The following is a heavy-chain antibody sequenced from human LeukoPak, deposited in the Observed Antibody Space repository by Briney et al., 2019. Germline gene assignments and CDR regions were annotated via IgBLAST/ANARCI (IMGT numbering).Heavy chain of an antibody. CDR3: AREGPRGNSQFAY. V-gene: IGHV3-33*01. Sequence: GRSLRLSCAASGFTFSNYGMHWVRQAPGKGLEWVALIWYDGSNKYYTDSVKGRLTISRDNSKDTLFLQMNSLRAEDTAVYYCAREGPRGNSQFAYWGQGTLVTVSS. J-gene: IGHJ4*02. D-gene: IGHD2/OR15-2a*01. CDR2: IWYDGSNK. CDR1: GFTFSNYG.